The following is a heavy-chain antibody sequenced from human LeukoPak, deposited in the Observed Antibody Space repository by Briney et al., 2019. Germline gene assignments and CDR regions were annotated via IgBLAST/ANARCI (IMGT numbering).Heavy chain of an antibody. Sequence: PGGSLRLSCAASGFTFSSYAMSWVRQAPGKGLEWVSFIYSGSTHYSDSVKGRFTIFRDNSKNTLYLQMNSLRAEDTAVYYCARRAGAYSHPYDYWGQGTLVTVSS. D-gene: IGHD4/OR15-4a*01. V-gene: IGHV3-23*05. CDR2: IYSGST. J-gene: IGHJ4*02. CDR1: GFTFSSYA. CDR3: ARRAGAYSHPYDY.